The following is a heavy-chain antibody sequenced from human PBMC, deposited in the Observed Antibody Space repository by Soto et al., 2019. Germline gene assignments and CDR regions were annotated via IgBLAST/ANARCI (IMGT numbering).Heavy chain of an antibody. CDR1: GFTFDDYA. J-gene: IGHJ3*02. CDR3: AKCRASSTSCYDIDI. D-gene: IGHD2-2*01. CDR2: ISWNSGSI. Sequence: GGSLRLSCAASGFTFDDYAMHWVRQAPGKGLEWVSGISWNSGSIGYADSVKGRFTISRDNAKNSLYLQMNSLRAEDTALYYGAKCRASSTSCYDIDIWGQGTKVTVSS. V-gene: IGHV3-9*01.